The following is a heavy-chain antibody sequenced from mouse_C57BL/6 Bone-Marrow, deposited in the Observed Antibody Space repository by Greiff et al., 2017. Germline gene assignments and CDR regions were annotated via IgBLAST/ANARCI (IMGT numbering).Heavy chain of an antibody. D-gene: IGHD2-4*01. CDR2: IWSGGST. J-gene: IGHJ4*01. CDR1: GFSLTSYG. V-gene: IGHV2-2*01. CDR3: ARKLYDYDFFYAMDY. Sequence: QVQLQQSGPGLVQPSQSLSITCTVSGFSLTSYGVHWVRQSPGKGLEWLGVIWSGGSTDYNAAFISRLSISKDDYKSRVFFKMNSLQADDTAISYCARKLYDYDFFYAMDYWGQGTSVTVSS.